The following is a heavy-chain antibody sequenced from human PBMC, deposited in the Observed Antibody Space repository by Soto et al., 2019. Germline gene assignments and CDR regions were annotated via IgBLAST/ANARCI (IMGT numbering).Heavy chain of an antibody. CDR2: IYYSGST. J-gene: IGHJ3*02. CDR3: ARGRGGWFINQLLNAFDI. V-gene: IGHV4-59*01. D-gene: IGHD2-2*01. CDR1: GGSISSYY. Sequence: QVQLQESGPGLVKPSETLSLTCTVSGGSISSYYWSWIRQPPGKGLECIGYIYYSGSTNYNPSLKSPVTISVDTSKNQFSLKLSSVTAADTAVYYCARGRGGWFINQLLNAFDIWGQGTMVTVSS.